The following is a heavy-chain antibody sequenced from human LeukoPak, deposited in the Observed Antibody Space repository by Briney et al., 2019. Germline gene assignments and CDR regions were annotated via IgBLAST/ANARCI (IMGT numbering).Heavy chain of an antibody. V-gene: IGHV4-61*02. CDR1: GGSISSGSYY. CDR3: ARWADYYGSGSQAIDY. D-gene: IGHD3-10*01. J-gene: IGHJ4*02. Sequence: SETLSLTCTVSGGSISSGSYYWSWIRQPAGKGLEWNGRIYTSGSTNYNPSLKSRVTISVDTSKNQFSLKLSSVTAADTAVYYCARWADYYGSGSQAIDYWGQGTLVTVSS. CDR2: IYTSGST.